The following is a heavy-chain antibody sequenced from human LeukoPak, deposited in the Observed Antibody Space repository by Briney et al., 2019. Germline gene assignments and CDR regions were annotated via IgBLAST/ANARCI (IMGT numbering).Heavy chain of an antibody. D-gene: IGHD6-6*01. CDR1: GGTFSSYA. Sequence: ASVKVSCKASGGTFSSYAISWVRQAPGQGLEWMGGIIPIFGTANYAQKFQGRVTITADKSTSTAYMELSSLRSEDTAVYYCARGHSSSSALDKAFDYWGQGTLVIVSS. CDR3: ARGHSSSSALDKAFDY. V-gene: IGHV1-69*06. J-gene: IGHJ4*02. CDR2: IIPIFGTA.